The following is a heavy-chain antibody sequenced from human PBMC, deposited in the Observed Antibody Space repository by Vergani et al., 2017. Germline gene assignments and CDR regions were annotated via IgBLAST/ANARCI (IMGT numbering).Heavy chain of an antibody. CDR1: GFTFSSYG. CDR3: ATGITSGYYYDDY. V-gene: IGHV3-30*02. J-gene: IGHJ4*02. Sequence: QVQLVESGGGLVKPGGSLRLSCAASGFTFSSYGMHWVRQAPGKGLEWVAFIRYDGSNKYYADSVKGRFTISRDNSKNTLYLQMNSLRAEDTAVYYCATGITSGYYYDDYWGQGTLVTVSS. CDR2: IRYDGSNK. D-gene: IGHD3-22*01.